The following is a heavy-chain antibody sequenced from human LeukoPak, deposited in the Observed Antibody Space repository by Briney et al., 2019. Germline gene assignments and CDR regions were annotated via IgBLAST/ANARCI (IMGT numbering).Heavy chain of an antibody. CDR2: TYYTGGA. CDR1: GVSIITNY. D-gene: IGHD2-8*02. CDR3: AREGSVSTGRWKNYYHFMDV. Sequence: SQTLSLTCTVSGVSIITNYWSWLRQSPGKGLEWVGNTYYTGGATYNPSLQTPVTISLDTSKNQFSLTLNSVTAADTAIYYCAREGSVSTGRWKNYYHFMDVWGKGTTVIVSS. V-gene: IGHV4-59*01. J-gene: IGHJ6*03.